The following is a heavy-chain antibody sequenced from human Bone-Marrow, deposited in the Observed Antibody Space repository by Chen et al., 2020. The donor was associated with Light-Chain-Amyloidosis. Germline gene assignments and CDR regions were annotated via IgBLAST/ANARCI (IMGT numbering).Heavy chain of an antibody. J-gene: IGHJ4*01. CDR1: GGTGSSYA. Sequence: QVQRVESGGGGGEEGRGRRRGGGGEGGTGSSYAMHWVRQAPGKGLEWVALISHDGSNKYYADSVMFLFPLSRATSHPSLYLQMPGLRVADSSLCSCARDMWLVLGGDYWGPFPLLPVSS. CDR2: ISHDGSNK. V-gene: IGHV3-30*04. CDR3: ARDMWLVLGGDY. D-gene: IGHD6-19*01.